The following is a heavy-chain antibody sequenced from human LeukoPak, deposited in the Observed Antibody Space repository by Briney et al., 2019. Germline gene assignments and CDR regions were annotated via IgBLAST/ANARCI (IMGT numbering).Heavy chain of an antibody. J-gene: IGHJ5*02. CDR2: INHSGST. CDR3: ARGLLSA. V-gene: IGHV4-34*01. Sequence: SETLSLTCAVYGGSFSGYYWSWIRQPPGKGLEWIGEINHSGSTNYNPSVKSRVTISVDTSKNQFSLKLSSVTAADTAVYYCARGLLSAWGQGTLVTVSS. CDR1: GGSFSGYY.